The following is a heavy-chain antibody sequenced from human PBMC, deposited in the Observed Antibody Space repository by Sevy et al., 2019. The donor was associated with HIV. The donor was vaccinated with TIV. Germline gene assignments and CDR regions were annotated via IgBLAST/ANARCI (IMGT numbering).Heavy chain of an antibody. D-gene: IGHD5-12*01. J-gene: IGHJ6*02. CDR3: AREGGYTDQGMDV. Sequence: GGSLRLSCAASSGFTFSSYWMSWVRQAPGKGLEWVANIKEDGSVKYYVDSVRGRFSISRDNAKNLLYLQMNSLRGEDTAVYYCAREGGYTDQGMDVWGQGTTVTVSS. CDR1: GFTFSSYW. CDR2: IKEDGSVK. V-gene: IGHV3-7*01.